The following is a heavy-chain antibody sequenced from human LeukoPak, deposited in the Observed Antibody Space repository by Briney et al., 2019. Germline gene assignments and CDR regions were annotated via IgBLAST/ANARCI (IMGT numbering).Heavy chain of an antibody. J-gene: IGHJ5*02. CDR1: GCSFTSYW. CDR3: AKGQEVTIFPLNWFDP. Sequence: GESLKISCKGSGCSFTSYWIGWVRQMPGKGLEWMGIIYPGDSDTRYSPSFQGQVTISADKSISTAYLQWSSLKASDTAMYYCAKGQEVTIFPLNWFDPWGQGTLVTVSS. D-gene: IGHD3-3*01. CDR2: IYPGDSDT. V-gene: IGHV5-51*01.